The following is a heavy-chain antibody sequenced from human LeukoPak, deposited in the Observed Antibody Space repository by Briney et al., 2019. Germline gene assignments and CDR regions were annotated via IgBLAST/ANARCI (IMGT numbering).Heavy chain of an antibody. J-gene: IGHJ5*02. V-gene: IGHV1-18*01. Sequence: ASVTVSCTASGYTFTSYGISWVRQAPGQGLEWMGWISAYNGNTNYAQKLQGRVTMTTDTSTSTAYMELRSLRSDDTAVYYCARNEDLTAAAGHEVNWFDPWGQGTLVTVSS. CDR3: ARNEDLTAAAGHEVNWFDP. CDR2: ISAYNGNT. CDR1: GYTFTSYG. D-gene: IGHD6-13*01.